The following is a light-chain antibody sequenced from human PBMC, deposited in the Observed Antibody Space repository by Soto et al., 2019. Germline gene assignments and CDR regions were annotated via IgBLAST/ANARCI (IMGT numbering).Light chain of an antibody. CDR1: QSVSRN. Sequence: IVMTQSAATLSVSPGERATLSCRASQSVSRNLAWYQQKPGQPPRLLIYDASTRATGVPARFGGSGSGTEFTLTISGLQSEDFAVYYCQQYGDWPPDTFGQGTKV. CDR3: QQYGDWPPDT. V-gene: IGKV3-15*01. CDR2: DAS. J-gene: IGKJ2*01.